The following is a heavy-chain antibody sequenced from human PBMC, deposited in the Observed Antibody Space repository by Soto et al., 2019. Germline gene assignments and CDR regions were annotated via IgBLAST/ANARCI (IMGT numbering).Heavy chain of an antibody. V-gene: IGHV3-66*04. CDR1: GFTVSSNY. D-gene: IGHD7-27*01. J-gene: IGHJ6*03. Sequence: EVQLVESGGGLVQPGGSLRLSCAASGFTVSSNYMSWVRQAPGKGLEWVSVIYSGGSTYYADSVKGRFTISRDNSKNTLYLQMNSLRAEDTAVYYCARQLTGYQWDYYYMDVWGKGTTVTVSS. CDR3: ARQLTGYQWDYYYMDV. CDR2: IYSGGST.